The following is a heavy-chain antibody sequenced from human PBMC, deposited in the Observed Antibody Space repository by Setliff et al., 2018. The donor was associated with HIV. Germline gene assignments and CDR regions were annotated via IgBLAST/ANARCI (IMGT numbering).Heavy chain of an antibody. V-gene: IGHV3-7*01. CDR1: GFTFTNYW. J-gene: IGHJ6*02. CDR2: ISNDGGRE. CDR3: ARVWDYGSGSYGMDV. D-gene: IGHD3-10*01. Sequence: GGSLRLSCAASGFTFTNYWMAWIRQAPGRGLEWAAIISNDGGREYYVDSVKGRFTISRDNAKNSLYLQMNSLRADDTAVYYCARVWDYGSGSYGMDVWGQGTTVTVSS.